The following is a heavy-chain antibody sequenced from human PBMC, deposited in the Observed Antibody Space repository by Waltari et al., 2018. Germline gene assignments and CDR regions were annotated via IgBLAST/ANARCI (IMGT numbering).Heavy chain of an antibody. CDR2: IIPIFGTA. V-gene: IGHV1-69*13. CDR1: GGTFSSYA. J-gene: IGHJ3*02. Sequence: QVQLVQSGAEVKKPGSSVKVSCKASGGTFSSYAISWVRQAPGQGLEWMGGIIPIFGTANYAQKFQGRVTITADESTSTADMELNSLRSEDTAVYYCAERGEANDAFDIWGQGTMVTVSS. CDR3: AERGEANDAFDI. D-gene: IGHD3-16*01.